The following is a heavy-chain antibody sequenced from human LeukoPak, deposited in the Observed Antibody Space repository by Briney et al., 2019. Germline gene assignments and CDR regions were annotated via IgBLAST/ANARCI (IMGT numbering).Heavy chain of an antibody. V-gene: IGHV3-7*01. Sequence: GGSLRLSCAASGFMFGDFWMSWVRQAPGKGLEWVANIKQDGSDKYYVDSVKGRFTISRDNAKNSLDLQMNSLRGEDTAVYYCARYRGKGTSWPLDVWGQGTIVTVS. CDR2: IKQDGSDK. CDR1: GFMFGDFW. J-gene: IGHJ3*01. D-gene: IGHD1-26*01. CDR3: ARYRGKGTSWPLDV.